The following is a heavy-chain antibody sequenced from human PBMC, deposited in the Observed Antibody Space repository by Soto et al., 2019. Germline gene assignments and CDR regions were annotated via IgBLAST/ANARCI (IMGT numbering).Heavy chain of an antibody. J-gene: IGHJ3*02. V-gene: IGHV3-23*01. CDR1: GFTFNSYA. CDR3: AKDQGWLQLIGAFDI. CDR2: ISGSGGST. D-gene: IGHD5-12*01. Sequence: GGSLRLSCAASGFTFNSYAMSWVRQAPGKGLEWVSAISGSGGSTYYADSVKGRFTISRDNSKNTLYLQMNSLRAEDTAVYYCAKDQGWLQLIGAFDIWGQGTMVTVSS.